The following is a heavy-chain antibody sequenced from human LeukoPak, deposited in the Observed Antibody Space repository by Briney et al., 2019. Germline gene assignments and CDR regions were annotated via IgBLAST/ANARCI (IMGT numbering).Heavy chain of an antibody. CDR1: GYTFTGYY. CDR3: ARDPIAVAGADPYYYYGMDV. V-gene: IGHV1-18*04. J-gene: IGHJ6*02. D-gene: IGHD6-19*01. Sequence: GASVKVSCKASGYTFTGYYMHWVRQAPGQGLEWMGWISAYNGNTNYAQKLQGRVTMTTDTSTSTAYMELRSLRSDDTAVYYCARDPIAVAGADPYYYYGMDVWGQGTTVTVSS. CDR2: ISAYNGNT.